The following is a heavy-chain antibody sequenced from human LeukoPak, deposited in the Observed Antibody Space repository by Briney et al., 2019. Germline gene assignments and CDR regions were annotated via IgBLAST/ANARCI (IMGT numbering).Heavy chain of an antibody. Sequence: SQTLSLTCTVSGGSISSGGYYWSWIRQHPGKGLEWIGYIYYSGSTYYNPSLKSRVTISVDTSKNQFSLKLSSVTVADTAVYYCARAKIGGRYLYYWGQGTLVTVSS. CDR1: GGSISSGGYY. V-gene: IGHV4-31*03. CDR3: ARAKIGGRYLYY. CDR2: IYYSGST. D-gene: IGHD1-26*01. J-gene: IGHJ4*02.